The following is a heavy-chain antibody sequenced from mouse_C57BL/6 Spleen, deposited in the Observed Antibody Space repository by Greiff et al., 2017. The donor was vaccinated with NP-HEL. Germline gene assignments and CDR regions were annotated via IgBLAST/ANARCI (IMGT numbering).Heavy chain of an antibody. D-gene: IGHD2-4*01. V-gene: IGHV1-80*01. Sequence: QVQLQQSGAELVKPGASVKISCKASGYAFSSYWMNWVKQRPGKGLEWIGQIYPGDGDTNYNGKFKGKATLTADKSSSTAYMQLSSLTSEDSAVYFCARGLLGYDYDEEDYWGQGTTLTVSS. J-gene: IGHJ2*01. CDR1: GYAFSSYW. CDR2: IYPGDGDT. CDR3: ARGLLGYDYDEEDY.